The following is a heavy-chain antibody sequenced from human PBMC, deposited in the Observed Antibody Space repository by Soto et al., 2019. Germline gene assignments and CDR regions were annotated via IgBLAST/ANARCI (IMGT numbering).Heavy chain of an antibody. Sequence: AAVKVSCKASGYTFTSYGISWLRQAPGQGLEWMGWISAYNGNTNYAQKFQGWVTMTRDTSISTAYTELSRLRSDDTAVYYCARDARGDEAPMDYWGQGTLVTVS. CDR3: ARDARGDEAPMDY. D-gene: IGHD3-10*01. CDR2: ISAYNGNT. J-gene: IGHJ4*02. CDR1: GYTFTSYG. V-gene: IGHV1-18*01.